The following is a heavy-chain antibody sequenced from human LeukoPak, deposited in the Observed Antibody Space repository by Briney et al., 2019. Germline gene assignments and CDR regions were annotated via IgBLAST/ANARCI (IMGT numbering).Heavy chain of an antibody. Sequence: SETLSLTCAVYGGSFSGYYWSWIRQPPGKGLEWIGEINHSGSTNYNPSLKSRATISVDTSKNQFSLKLSSVTAADTAVYYCASLVGATTYDYWGQGTLVTVSS. D-gene: IGHD1-26*01. CDR3: ASLVGATTYDY. CDR1: GGSFSGYY. CDR2: INHSGST. V-gene: IGHV4-34*01. J-gene: IGHJ4*02.